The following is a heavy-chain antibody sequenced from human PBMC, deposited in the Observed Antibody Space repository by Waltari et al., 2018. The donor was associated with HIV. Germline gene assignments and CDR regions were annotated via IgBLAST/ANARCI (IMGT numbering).Heavy chain of an antibody. CDR3: ARQKESRLDD. D-gene: IGHD1-1*01. CDR1: GYIFSDHW. CDR2: IYPDDSDA. J-gene: IGHJ4*02. Sequence: EVQLVQSGAAVKQPGESLKIPCKASGYIFSDHWIGWVRQPPGKGLEWMGIIYPDDSDARYSPSFQGHIRFSVDRSTSTAYVQWTSVKTSDTAVYYCARQKESRLDDWGQGTQVTVSS. V-gene: IGHV5-51*01.